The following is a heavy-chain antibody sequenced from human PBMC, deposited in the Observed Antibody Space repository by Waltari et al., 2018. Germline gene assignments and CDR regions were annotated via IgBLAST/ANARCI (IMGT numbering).Heavy chain of an antibody. V-gene: IGHV4-34*01. J-gene: IGHJ6*03. Sequence: QVQLQQWGAGLLKPSETLSLTCAVYGGSFSGYYWSWIRQPPGKGLEWIGEINHSGSTNYNPSLKSRVTISVDTSKNQFSLKLSSVTAADTAVYYCARGKSYSGNYYYMDVWGKGTTVTVSS. CDR1: GGSFSGYY. D-gene: IGHD1-26*01. CDR3: ARGKSYSGNYYYMDV. CDR2: INHSGST.